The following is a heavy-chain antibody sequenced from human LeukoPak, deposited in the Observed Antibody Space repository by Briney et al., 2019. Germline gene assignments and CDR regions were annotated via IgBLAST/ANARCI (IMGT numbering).Heavy chain of an antibody. CDR2: ISYDGSNK. CDR3: ARGAPVVAATLLYYYYYGMDV. Sequence: PGGSLRLSCTASGFTFGDHAINWVRQAPGKGLEWVAVISYDGSNKYYADSVKGRFTISRDNSKNTLYLQMNSLRAEDTAVYYCARGAPVVAATLLYYYYYGMDVWGQGTTVTVSS. J-gene: IGHJ6*02. V-gene: IGHV3-30*01. CDR1: GFTFGDHA. D-gene: IGHD2-15*01.